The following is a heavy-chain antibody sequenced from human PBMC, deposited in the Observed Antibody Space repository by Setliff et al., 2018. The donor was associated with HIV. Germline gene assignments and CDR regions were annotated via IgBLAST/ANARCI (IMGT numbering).Heavy chain of an antibody. CDR2: INPSGGST. CDR3: ARDVITDDYDSSGERLDAFDI. CDR1: GYTFTSYY. V-gene: IGHV1-46*01. J-gene: IGHJ3*02. D-gene: IGHD3-22*01. Sequence: ASVKVSCKASGYTFTSYYMHWVRQAPGQGLEWMGIINPSGGSTSYAQKFQGRVTMTTDTSTSTAYMELRSLRSDDTAVYYCARDVITDDYDSSGERLDAFDIWVKGQWSPSPQ.